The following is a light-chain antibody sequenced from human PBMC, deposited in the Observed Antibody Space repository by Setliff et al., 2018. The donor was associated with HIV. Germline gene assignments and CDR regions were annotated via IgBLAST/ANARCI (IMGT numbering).Light chain of an antibody. CDR1: SSDVGGYNY. CDR2: DVS. V-gene: IGLV2-11*01. Sequence: ALTQPRSVAGSPGQSVTISCTGTSSDVGGYNYVSWYQQHPGKAPKLMIYDVSKRPSGVPDRFSGSKSGNTASLTISGLQAEDEADYYCCSYAGSYTYVFGTGTKVTVL. CDR3: CSYAGSYTYV. J-gene: IGLJ1*01.